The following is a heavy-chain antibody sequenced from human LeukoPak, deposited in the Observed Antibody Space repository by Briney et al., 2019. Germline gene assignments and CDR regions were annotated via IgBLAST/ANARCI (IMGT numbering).Heavy chain of an antibody. CDR2: INHSGST. Sequence: SETLSLTCAVYGGSFSGYYWSWIRQPPGKGLEWIGEINHSGSTNYNPSLKSRVTISVDTSKNQFSLKLSSVTAADTAVYYCAYYDSSGYYAIDYWGQGTLVTVSS. J-gene: IGHJ4*02. CDR1: GGSFSGYY. D-gene: IGHD3-22*01. CDR3: AYYDSSGYYAIDY. V-gene: IGHV4-34*01.